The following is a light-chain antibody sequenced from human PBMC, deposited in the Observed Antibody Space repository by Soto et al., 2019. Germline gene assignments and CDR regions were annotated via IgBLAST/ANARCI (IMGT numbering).Light chain of an antibody. J-gene: IGLJ3*02. Sequence: QSVVTQPPSASGTPGQSVTISCSGGSSNIGRNTVNWYQQLPGTAPKLLIYSTHQRPSGVPDRFLGSKSGTSASLAISGPPAGDGAHYYWATWDDRPRGPVFGRGAQVTVL. V-gene: IGLV1-44*01. CDR3: ATWDDRPRGPV. CDR2: STH. CDR1: SSNIGRNT.